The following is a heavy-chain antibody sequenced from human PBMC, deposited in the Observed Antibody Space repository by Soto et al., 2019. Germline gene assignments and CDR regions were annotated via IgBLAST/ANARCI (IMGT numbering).Heavy chain of an antibody. J-gene: IGHJ4*02. Sequence: GGSLRLSCAASGFTFKNYAMHWVRQAPGKGLEWVAVISYDGSIEYYADSVKGRFTISRDDFKNTMFLQMGSLRVEDTAVYYCARGLRDFDSRHPFGYWGQGTLVTVCS. D-gene: IGHD3-9*01. V-gene: IGHV3-30-3*01. CDR2: ISYDGSIE. CDR3: ARGLRDFDSRHPFGY. CDR1: GFTFKNYA.